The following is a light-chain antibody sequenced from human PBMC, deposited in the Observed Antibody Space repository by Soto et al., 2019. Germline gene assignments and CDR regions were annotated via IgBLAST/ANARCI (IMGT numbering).Light chain of an antibody. V-gene: IGKV3-15*01. CDR2: GAS. CDR3: QQYDNWPPYT. Sequence: EIVMTQSPATLSVSPGERVTLSCSASQSISSNLAWYQQKPGQAPRLLIYGASTRATGISARFSGSGSGTEFTLNISSLQSEDFAVYYCQQYDNWPPYTFGQGTKLEI. J-gene: IGKJ2*01. CDR1: QSISSN.